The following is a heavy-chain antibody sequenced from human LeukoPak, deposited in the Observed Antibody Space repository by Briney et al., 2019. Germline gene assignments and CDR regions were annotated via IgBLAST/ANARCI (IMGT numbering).Heavy chain of an antibody. V-gene: IGHV4-59*01. D-gene: IGHD1-26*01. CDR2: IYYSGST. Sequence: PSETLSLTCTVSGGSISSYYWSWIRQPPGKGLEWIGYIYYSGSTNYNPSLKSRVTISVDTSKNQFSLKLSSVTAADTAVYYCARLWELRYYFDYWGQGTLVTVSS. J-gene: IGHJ4*02. CDR3: ARLWELRYYFDY. CDR1: GGSISSYY.